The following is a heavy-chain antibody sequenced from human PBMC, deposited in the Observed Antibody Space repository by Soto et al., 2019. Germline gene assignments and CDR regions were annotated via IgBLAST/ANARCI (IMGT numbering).Heavy chain of an antibody. CDR1: GGTFSSYA. J-gene: IGHJ3*02. V-gene: IGHV1-69*13. Sequence: SVKVSCKASGGTFSSYAISWVRQAPGQGLEWMGGIIPIFGTANYAQKFQGRVTITADESTSTAYMELSSLRSEDTAVYYCAREGYPSHRITGTTVSAFDIWGQ. CDR3: AREGYPSHRITGTTVSAFDI. CDR2: IIPIFGTA. D-gene: IGHD1-20*01.